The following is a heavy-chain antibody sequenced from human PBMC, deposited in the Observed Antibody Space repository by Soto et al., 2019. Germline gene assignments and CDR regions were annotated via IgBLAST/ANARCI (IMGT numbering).Heavy chain of an antibody. V-gene: IGHV3-23*01. CDR2: SAGTDLST. CDR1: GLTFSRDD. D-gene: IGHD1-1*01. J-gene: IGHJ4*02. CDR3: VTHSWND. Sequence: EAQLLESGGGLVQPGGSLSLSCVVSGLTFSRDDLNWVRQPPGKGLEWVSASAGTDLSTHYVDSVKGRFTNSRDSPKNTLYLQMNSLSAEDTAVYYCVTHSWNDWGQGTLVTVSS.